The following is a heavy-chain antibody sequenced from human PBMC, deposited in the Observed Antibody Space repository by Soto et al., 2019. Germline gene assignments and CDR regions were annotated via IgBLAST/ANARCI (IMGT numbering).Heavy chain of an antibody. CDR1: GGSILNGGHY. Sequence: QVQLQESGPGLLKPSQTLSLTCTVSGGSILNGGHYWTWIRQHPGKGLEWIGRIFFSGNTQYKPALKSRLAFSLDTAKNQSSLKLTSVTAADTVIYYCARDNYGGMLDCWGPGTLVTVSS. CDR3: ARDNYGGMLDC. D-gene: IGHD4-17*01. J-gene: IGHJ4*02. CDR2: IFFSGNT. V-gene: IGHV4-31*03.